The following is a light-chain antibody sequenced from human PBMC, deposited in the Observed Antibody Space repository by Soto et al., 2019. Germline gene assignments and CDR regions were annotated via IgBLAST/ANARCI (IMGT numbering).Light chain of an antibody. CDR1: YDISNS. J-gene: IGKJ2*01. CDR3: QQLSHYPYT. Sequence: DIQLTQSPSFLSASVEDRVTISCRASYDISNSLAWYQQEPGKPPKLLIYDSSTLQPGVPSRFSGSGSGRKFTHTISGLQFGDFATYFCQQLSHYPYTFGHGTKLEI. CDR2: DSS. V-gene: IGKV1-9*01.